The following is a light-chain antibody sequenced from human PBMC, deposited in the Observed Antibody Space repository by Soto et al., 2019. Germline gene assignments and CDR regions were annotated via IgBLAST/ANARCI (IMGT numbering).Light chain of an antibody. CDR1: QSVLYSSNNKNY. J-gene: IGKJ4*01. V-gene: IGKV4-1*01. CDR3: QQYYSIPLT. CDR2: WAS. Sequence: DIVMTQSPDSLAVSLGERATINCKSSQSVLYSSNNKNYLAWYQQKPGQPPKLLIYWASIRESGVPDRFSGSGSGTDSTLTISSLQAEDVAVYYCQQYYSIPLTFGGGTKVEIK.